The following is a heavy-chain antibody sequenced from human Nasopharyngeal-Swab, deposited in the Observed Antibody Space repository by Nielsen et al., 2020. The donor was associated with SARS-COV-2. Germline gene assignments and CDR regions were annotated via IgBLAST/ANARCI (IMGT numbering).Heavy chain of an antibody. D-gene: IGHD6-19*01. J-gene: IGHJ4*02. CDR2: TYRSGSGSA. CDR3: ARIIRRRGWYSQVDY. Sequence: SETLSLTCTVSGDSISRSDDYWGWIRQTPGKGLEWIMSTYRSGSGSAYYNTSLKSRVTISIVPSKNLFSLNLKSVTAADTAVYYCARIIRRRGWYSQVDYWGQGTLVTVSS. CDR1: GDSISRSDDY. V-gene: IGHV4-39*07.